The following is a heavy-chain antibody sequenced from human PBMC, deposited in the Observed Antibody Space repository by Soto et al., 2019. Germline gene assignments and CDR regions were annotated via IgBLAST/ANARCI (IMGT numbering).Heavy chain of an antibody. J-gene: IGHJ5*02. Sequence: GGSLRLSCVASGFTFSSYGMHWVRQAPGKGLEWVAVIWYDGSNKYYADSVKGRFTISRDNSKNTLYLQMNSLRAEDTAVYYCAKSSGYYPNWFDPWGQGTLVTVSS. D-gene: IGHD3-22*01. CDR2: IWYDGSNK. V-gene: IGHV3-33*06. CDR3: AKSSGYYPNWFDP. CDR1: GFTFSSYG.